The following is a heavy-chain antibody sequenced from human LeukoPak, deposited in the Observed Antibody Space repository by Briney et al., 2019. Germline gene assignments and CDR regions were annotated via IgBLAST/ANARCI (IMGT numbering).Heavy chain of an antibody. V-gene: IGHV4-39*07. J-gene: IGHJ6*03. D-gene: IGHD3-22*01. CDR3: TRAASSGPLFTYHMDV. CDR2: IYYSGST. Sequence: PSETLSLTCTVSGGSISNSSYYWGWIRQPPGKGLEWIGSIYYSGSTYYNPSLKSRATISVDTSKNQFSLKLSSVTAADTAVYYCTRAASSGPLFTYHMDVWGKGTTVTVSS. CDR1: GGSISNSSYY.